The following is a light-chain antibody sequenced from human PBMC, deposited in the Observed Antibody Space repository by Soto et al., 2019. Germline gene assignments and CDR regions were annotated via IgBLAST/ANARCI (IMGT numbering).Light chain of an antibody. CDR2: GAS. J-gene: IGKJ2*01. CDR3: QQTYSTPYT. V-gene: IGKV1-39*01. CDR1: QTISNF. Sequence: DIQMTQSPSSLSASVGDRITITCRASQTISNFLNWYHQRPGKAPKLLSFGASSLQSGVPSKFTGIGSGTDFTLTISDLQPEDFATYYCQQTYSTPYTFGQGTNLEIK.